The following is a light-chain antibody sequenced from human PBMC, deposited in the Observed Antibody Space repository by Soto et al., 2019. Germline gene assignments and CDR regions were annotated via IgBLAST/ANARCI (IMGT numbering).Light chain of an antibody. CDR1: SSDVGSYDY. Sequence: QSVLTQPPSASGSPGQSVTISCTGTSSDVGSYDYVSWYQQHPGKAPKLMIYEVSKRPSGVPDRFSGSKSGNTASLTVSGLQAEDEADYYCSSYTSSSTLVVFGGGTKLTVL. J-gene: IGLJ2*01. CDR3: SSYTSSSTLVV. CDR2: EVS. V-gene: IGLV2-8*01.